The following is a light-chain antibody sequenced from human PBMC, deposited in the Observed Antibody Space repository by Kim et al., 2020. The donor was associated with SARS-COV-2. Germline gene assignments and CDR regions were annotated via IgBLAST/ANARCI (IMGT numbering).Light chain of an antibody. Sequence: QSALTQPRSVSGSPGQSVTISCTGTSSDVGGYNYVSWYQQHPGQAPKLMIYDVSKRPSGVPDRFSGSKSGNTASLTISGLQAENEADYYCCSYAGSYTVLFGKGTQLTVL. CDR1: SSDVGGYNY. J-gene: IGLJ2*01. CDR3: CSYAGSYTVL. V-gene: IGLV2-11*01. CDR2: DVS.